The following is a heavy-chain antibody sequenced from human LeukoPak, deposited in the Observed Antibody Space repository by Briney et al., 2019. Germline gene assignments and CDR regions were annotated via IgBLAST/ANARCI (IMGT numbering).Heavy chain of an antibody. V-gene: IGHV3-49*04. D-gene: IGHD3-16*01. Sequence: PGGSLRLSCAASGFIFSKYWMTWVRQAPGKGLQWIGFIRSSGTTQYAASVKGRFTISRDDSKSIAYLQMNSLKTEDTAVYYCTRDRFYVWFDPWGQGTLVTVSS. CDR2: IRSSGTT. J-gene: IGHJ5*02. CDR3: TRDRFYVWFDP. CDR1: GFIFSKYW.